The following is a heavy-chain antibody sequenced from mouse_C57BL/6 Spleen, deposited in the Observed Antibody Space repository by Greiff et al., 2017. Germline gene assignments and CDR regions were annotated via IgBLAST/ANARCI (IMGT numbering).Heavy chain of an antibody. V-gene: IGHV1-63*01. J-gene: IGHJ2*01. CDR2: IYPGGGYT. CDR1: GYTFTNYW. D-gene: IGHD2-4*01. Sequence: QVQLQQSGAELVRPGTSVKMSCKASGYTFTNYWIGWAKQRPGHGLEWIGDIYPGGGYTNYNEKFKGKATLTADKSSSTAYMQFSSLTSEDSAIYYCARGHYDYDGGWYYFDYWGQGTTLTVSS. CDR3: ARGHYDYDGGWYYFDY.